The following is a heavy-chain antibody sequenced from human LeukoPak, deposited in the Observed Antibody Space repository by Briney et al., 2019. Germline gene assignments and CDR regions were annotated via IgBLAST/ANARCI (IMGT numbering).Heavy chain of an antibody. D-gene: IGHD4/OR15-4a*01. V-gene: IGHV4-59*01. CDR3: AKDPTHYRVWDDYETIGLSY. Sequence: SETLSLTCTVSGGSISSYYWSWIRQPPGKGLEWIGYIYYSGSTNYNPSLKSRVTISVDTSKNRFSLKLSSVTAADTAVYYCAKDPTHYRVWDDYETIGLSYWGQGTLVTVSS. J-gene: IGHJ4*02. CDR2: IYYSGST. CDR1: GGSISSYY.